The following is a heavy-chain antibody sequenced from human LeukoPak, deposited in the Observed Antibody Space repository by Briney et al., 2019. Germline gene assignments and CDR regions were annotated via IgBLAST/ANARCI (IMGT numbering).Heavy chain of an antibody. CDR2: IYYSGST. CDR3: ARRALSAVAAVGYYYMDV. D-gene: IGHD6-19*01. V-gene: IGHV4-39*01. Sequence: SETLSLTCTVSGGSISSSSYYWGWIRQPPGKGLEWIGNIYYSGSTYYNPSLKSRVTISVDTSKNQFPLKLSSVTAADTAVYYCARRALSAVAAVGYYYMDVWGKGTTVTISS. J-gene: IGHJ6*03. CDR1: GGSISSSSYY.